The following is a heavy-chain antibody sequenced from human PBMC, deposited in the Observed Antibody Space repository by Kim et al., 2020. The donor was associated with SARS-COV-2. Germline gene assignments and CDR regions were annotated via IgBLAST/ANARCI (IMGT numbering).Heavy chain of an antibody. CDR2: IYYSGST. CDR3: ARRSWYPARGYGMDV. D-gene: IGHD6-13*01. J-gene: IGHJ6*02. Sequence: SETLSLTCTVSGGSISSYYWSWIRQPPGKGLEWIGYIYYSGSTNYNPSLKSRVTISVDTSKNQFSLKLSSVTAADTAVYYCARRSWYPARGYGMDVWGQGTTVTVSS. CDR1: GGSISSYY. V-gene: IGHV4-59*08.